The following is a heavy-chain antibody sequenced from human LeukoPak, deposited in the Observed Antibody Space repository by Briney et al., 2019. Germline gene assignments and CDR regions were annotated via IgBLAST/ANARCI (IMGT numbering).Heavy chain of an antibody. CDR1: GFTFSLYA. V-gene: IGHV3-23*01. CDR2: ISNSGGNT. CDR3: AKRGIC. D-gene: IGHD6-13*01. J-gene: IGHJ4*02. Sequence: GGSLRLSCAASGFTFSLYAMTWVRQAPGKGLEWVSTISNSGGNTYYAASVKGRFTISRDNSMDTLYLQMNSLRAEDTAVYYCAKRGICRGQGTLVIVSS.